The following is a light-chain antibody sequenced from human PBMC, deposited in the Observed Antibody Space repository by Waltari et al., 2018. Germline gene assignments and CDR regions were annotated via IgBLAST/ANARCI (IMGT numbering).Light chain of an antibody. Sequence: LTQSPGTLSLSPGDRATLSCRASQTVSGFSVAWYQQKRGQAPRLLIYAASRRATGVPDRFSGSGSGTEFTLTISRLEPEDVGVFYCQQYGRSPTFGRGTKVQIK. J-gene: IGKJ1*01. V-gene: IGKV3-20*01. CDR3: QQYGRSPT. CDR2: AAS. CDR1: QTVSGFS.